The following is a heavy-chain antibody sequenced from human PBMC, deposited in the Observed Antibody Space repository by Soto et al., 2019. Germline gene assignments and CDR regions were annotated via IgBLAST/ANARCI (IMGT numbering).Heavy chain of an antibody. D-gene: IGHD3-3*01. CDR3: SRGFVFWSGYYIVTYYYYGMDV. CDR2: INAGNGNT. CDR1: GYTFTSYA. J-gene: IGHJ6*04. V-gene: IGHV1-3*01. Sequence: ASVKVSCKASGYTFTSYAMHWVRQALGQRLEWMGWINAGNGNTKYSQKFQGRVTITRDTTASTAYMELSSLRSEDTAVYYCSRGFVFWSGYYIVTYYYYGMDVWGKGTTVTVPS.